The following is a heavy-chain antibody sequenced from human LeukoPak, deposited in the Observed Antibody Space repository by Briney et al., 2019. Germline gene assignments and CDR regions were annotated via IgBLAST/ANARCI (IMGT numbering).Heavy chain of an antibody. D-gene: IGHD2-15*01. CDR2: FDPEDGET. CDR1: GYTLSEKS. CDR3: ATASFCSGTHCFYYYMDV. Sequence: ASVKVSCKVPGYTLSEKSMHWVRQAPGTGLEWLGGFDPEDGETIYAQKFQDRITMTDDASTDTAYMELSSLRSEDTAVYFCATASFCSGTHCFYYYMDVWGKGTPVTVSS. V-gene: IGHV1-24*01. J-gene: IGHJ6*03.